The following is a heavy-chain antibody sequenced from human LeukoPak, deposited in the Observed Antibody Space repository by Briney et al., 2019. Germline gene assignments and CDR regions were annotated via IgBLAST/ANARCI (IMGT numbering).Heavy chain of an antibody. J-gene: IGHJ4*02. D-gene: IGHD6-13*01. CDR2: IANDGKDK. V-gene: IGHV3-30*18. Sequence: GRSLRLSCAASGFTFSRYGLHWIRQAPGKGLEWVAVIANDGKDKKYADSVKGRLTISRDNSKSTLYMQMNSLRAEDTAVYYCAKDQQVGAAAYYFDSWGQGTLVTVSS. CDR3: AKDQQVGAAAYYFDS. CDR1: GFTFSRYG.